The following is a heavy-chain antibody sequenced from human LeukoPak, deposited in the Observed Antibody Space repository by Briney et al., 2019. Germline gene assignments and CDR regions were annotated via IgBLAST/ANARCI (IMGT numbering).Heavy chain of an antibody. CDR1: GGSISSSSYY. CDR3: ARTERYCSSTSCPYYFDY. Sequence: PSETLSLTCTVSGGSISSSSYYWGWIRQPPGKGLEWIGSIYYSGSTYYNPSLKSRVTISVDTSKNQFSLKLSSVTAADTAVYYCARTERYCSSTSCPYYFDYWGQATLVTVSS. J-gene: IGHJ4*02. CDR2: IYYSGST. D-gene: IGHD2-2*01. V-gene: IGHV4-39*01.